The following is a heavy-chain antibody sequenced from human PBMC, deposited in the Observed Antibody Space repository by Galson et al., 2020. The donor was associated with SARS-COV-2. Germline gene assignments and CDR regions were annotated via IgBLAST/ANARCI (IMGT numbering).Heavy chain of an antibody. V-gene: IGHV4-31*03. CDR1: CVSVISGGNY. CDR3: ARGRFYDSTDYSTSYYFDS. CDR2: IFSSVTT. J-gene: IGHJ4*02. D-gene: IGHD3-22*01. Sequence: SETLSLTCTVSCVSVISGGNYWTWIRQHPGKGLEWIGHIFSSVTTYYSPSLKSRVTISVDTSQNQFSLRLSSVTAADTAVYYCARGRFYDSTDYSTSYYFDSWGQGTLVTVSS.